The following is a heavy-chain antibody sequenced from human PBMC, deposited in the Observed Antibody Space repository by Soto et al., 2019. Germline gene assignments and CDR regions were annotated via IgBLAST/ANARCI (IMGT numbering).Heavy chain of an antibody. J-gene: IGHJ3*01. CDR2: LYDVDGS. V-gene: IGHV3-53*01. Sequence: DVQLVESGGGLIQPGESLSLSCAAFGLTISGKKYVAWVRQAPGKGLEWVSALYDVDGSFYADSVTGRFTTSSDSSKTTVYLQMQDLRPDDTDVYGCATWHGREHDFDVWGQGTTVTISS. CDR3: ATWHGREHDFDV. D-gene: IGHD1-1*01. CDR1: GLTISGKKY.